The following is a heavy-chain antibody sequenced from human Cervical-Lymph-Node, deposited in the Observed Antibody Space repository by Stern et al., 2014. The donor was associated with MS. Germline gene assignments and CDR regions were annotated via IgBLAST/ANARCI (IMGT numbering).Heavy chain of an antibody. CDR2: IRTNSTHT. D-gene: IGHD4-17*01. Sequence: EVQLVESGGGLVKPGESLRLSCDASGFTFSHYSINWVRQAPGQGLACISSIRTNSTHTYSADSVEDRFTISRDSAKDSVSLHMVRLRAEDTAVYYCARARVGDYARSPHLDSWGQGTLVTVSS. CDR3: ARARVGDYARSPHLDS. J-gene: IGHJ4*02. CDR1: GFTFSHYS. V-gene: IGHV3-21*01.